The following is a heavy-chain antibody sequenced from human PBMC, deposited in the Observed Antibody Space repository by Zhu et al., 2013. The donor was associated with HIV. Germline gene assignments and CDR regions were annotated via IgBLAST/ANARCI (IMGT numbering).Heavy chain of an antibody. CDR3: AKGTTSSWGPKRGYFDS. CDR1: GFIFSSYA. V-gene: IGHV3-23*01. CDR2: ISGSGSSP. D-gene: IGHD6-13*01. Sequence: EVQLLESGGGLVQPGGSLRLSCVGSGFIFSSYAMSWVRQAPGKGLEWVSAISGSGSSPFYADSVKGRFTISRDDSKNTLYLQMTSLRADDTAVYYCAKGTTSSWGPKRGYFDSWGQGTLVTVSS. J-gene: IGHJ4*02.